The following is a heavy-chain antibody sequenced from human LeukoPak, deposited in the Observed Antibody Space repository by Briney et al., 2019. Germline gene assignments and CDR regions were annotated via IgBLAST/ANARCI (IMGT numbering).Heavy chain of an antibody. D-gene: IGHD2-15*01. Sequence: GASVKVSCKVSGGTFNNYAISWVRQAPGQGLECMGRITPILNTANYEQKFQGRVTFSADTSTTTAYMELSSLRSEDTAVYYCARDIGRSGASCYSGCPFDCWGQGTLVTVSS. CDR1: GGTFNNYA. J-gene: IGHJ4*02. CDR3: ARDIGRSGASCYSGCPFDC. V-gene: IGHV1-69*04. CDR2: ITPILNTA.